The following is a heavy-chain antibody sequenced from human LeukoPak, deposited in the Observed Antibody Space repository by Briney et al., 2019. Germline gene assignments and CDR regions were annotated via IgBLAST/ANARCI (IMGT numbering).Heavy chain of an antibody. V-gene: IGHV3-21*01. CDR1: XFTXSSYX. Sequence: LXCAXXXFTXSSYXMNWXRQAPXKGXEWVXSISSSSSYIYYADSVKGRFTISRDNAKNSLYLQMNSLRAEDTAVYYCARDSSGWSVNFDYWGQGTLVTVSS. CDR2: ISSSSSYI. D-gene: IGHD6-19*01. J-gene: IGHJ4*02. CDR3: ARDSSGWSVNFDY.